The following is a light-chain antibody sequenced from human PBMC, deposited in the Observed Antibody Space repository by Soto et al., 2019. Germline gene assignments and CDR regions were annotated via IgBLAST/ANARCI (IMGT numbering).Light chain of an antibody. J-gene: IGKJ2*01. V-gene: IGKV3-20*01. CDR3: QQYSSSPYT. CDR2: GAS. Sequence: EIVLTQSPGTLSLSPGERATLSCRASQSVSSSSFAWYQEKLCQATKLLIYGASSRTTGIPDMFGGSGSGTDFTLTTSRLEPEDFAVFYCQQYSSSPYTFGQGTKLEIK. CDR1: QSVSSSS.